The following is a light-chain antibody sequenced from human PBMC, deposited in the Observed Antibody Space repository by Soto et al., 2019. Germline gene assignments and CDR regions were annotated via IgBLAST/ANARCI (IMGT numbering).Light chain of an antibody. CDR3: AAWDDRLSVWL. CDR1: SSNIGSNA. V-gene: IGLV1-44*01. CDR2: SYS. Sequence: QSALTQPPSASGTPGQRVTISCSGSSSNIGSNAVNWYQQLPGTAPKLLIDSYSQLPSGVPDRFSGSKSGTSASLAISGLQPEDEADYYCAAWDDRLSVWLFGGGTKLTVL. J-gene: IGLJ3*02.